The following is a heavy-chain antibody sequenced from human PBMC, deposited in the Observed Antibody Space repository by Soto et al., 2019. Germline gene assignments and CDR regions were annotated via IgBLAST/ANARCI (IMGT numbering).Heavy chain of an antibody. V-gene: IGHV6-1*01. CDR3: ARVSLLVVVTAAIRGDYYYGMDV. CDR2: TYYRSKWYN. Sequence: PSQTLSLTCAISGDSVSSNSAAWNWIRQPPSRGLEWLGRTYYRSKWYNDYAVSVKSRITINPDASKNQCSRQLNSVTPEDTALYYCARVSLLVVVTAAIRGDYYYGMDVWGQGTTVTVSS. D-gene: IGHD2-2*02. CDR1: GDSVSSNSAA. J-gene: IGHJ6*02.